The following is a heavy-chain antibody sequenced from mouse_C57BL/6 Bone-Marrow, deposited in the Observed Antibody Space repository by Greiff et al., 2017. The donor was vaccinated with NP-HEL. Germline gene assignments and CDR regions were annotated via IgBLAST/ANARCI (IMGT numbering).Heavy chain of an antibody. V-gene: IGHV1-81*01. CDR3: ARSGYYGSSYYFDY. Sequence: VQLQQSGAELARPGASVKLSGKASGYTFTSYGISWVKQRTGQGLEWIGEIYPRSGNTYYNEKFKGKATLTADKSSSTAYMELRSLTSEDSAVYFCARSGYYGSSYYFDYWGQGTTLTVSS. D-gene: IGHD1-1*01. CDR2: IYPRSGNT. J-gene: IGHJ2*01. CDR1: GYTFTSYG.